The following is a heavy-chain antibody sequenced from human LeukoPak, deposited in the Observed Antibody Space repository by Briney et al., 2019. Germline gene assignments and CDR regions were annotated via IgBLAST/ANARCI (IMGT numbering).Heavy chain of an antibody. Sequence: PSETLSLTCTDSGGSISSSSYYWGWIRQPPGKGLEWIGSIYYSGSTYYNPSLKSRVTISVDTSKNQFSLKLSSVTAADTAVYYCARRTSRILFDYWGQGTLVTVSS. V-gene: IGHV4-39*01. CDR1: GGSISSSSYY. CDR2: IYYSGST. CDR3: ARRTSRILFDY. J-gene: IGHJ4*02. D-gene: IGHD3/OR15-3a*01.